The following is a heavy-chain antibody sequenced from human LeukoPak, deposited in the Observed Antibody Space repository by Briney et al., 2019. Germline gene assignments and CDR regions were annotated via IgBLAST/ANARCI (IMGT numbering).Heavy chain of an antibody. Sequence: AGGSLRLSCAASGFTVSSNYMSWVRQAPGKGLEWVSVIYSGGSTYYADSVKGRFTISRDNSKNTLYLQMNSLRAEDTAVYYCARDVGGSSSGFVDYWGQGTLATVSS. CDR2: IYSGGST. CDR1: GFTVSSNY. V-gene: IGHV3-66*02. J-gene: IGHJ4*02. D-gene: IGHD6-6*01. CDR3: ARDVGGSSSGFVDY.